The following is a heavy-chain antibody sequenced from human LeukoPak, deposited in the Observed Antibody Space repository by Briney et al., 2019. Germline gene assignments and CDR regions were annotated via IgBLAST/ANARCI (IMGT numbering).Heavy chain of an antibody. CDR2: IIPIFGTA. D-gene: IGHD3-10*01. CDR1: GGTFSSYA. V-gene: IGHV1-69*13. Sequence: AASVKVSCKASGGTFSSYAISWVRQAPGQGLEWMGGIIPIFGTANYAQKFQGRVTITADESTSSAYMELSSLRSEDTAVYYCARGQVGDYYYYYYMDVWGKGTTVTVSS. J-gene: IGHJ6*03. CDR3: ARGQVGDYYYYYYMDV.